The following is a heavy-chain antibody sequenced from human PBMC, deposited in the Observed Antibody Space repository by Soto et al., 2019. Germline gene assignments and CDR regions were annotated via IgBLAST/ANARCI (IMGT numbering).Heavy chain of an antibody. J-gene: IGHJ6*02. Sequence: SLRLSCAASGFTFSSYGMHWVRQAPGKGLEWVAVISYDGSNKYYADSVKGRFTISRDNSKNTLYLQMNSLRAEDTAVYYCAKDLLYGSGSYYKFYYYGMDVWGQGTTVTISS. V-gene: IGHV3-30*18. CDR3: AKDLLYGSGSYYKFYYYGMDV. D-gene: IGHD3-10*01. CDR1: GFTFSSYG. CDR2: ISYDGSNK.